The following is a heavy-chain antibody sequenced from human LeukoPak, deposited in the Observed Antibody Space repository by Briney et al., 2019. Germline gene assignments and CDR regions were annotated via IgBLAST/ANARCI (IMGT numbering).Heavy chain of an antibody. CDR2: IYYSGST. CDR3: ASTSYNYYFDY. D-gene: IGHD2-2*01. V-gene: IGHV4-31*03. J-gene: IGHJ4*02. CDR1: GVSVSSGGYY. Sequence: KSSETLSLTCTVSGVSVSSGGYYWSWIRQHPGKGLEWIGYIYYSGSTYYNPSLKSRLTISVDTSKNQFSLKLSSVTAADTAVYYCASTSYNYYFDYWGQGTPVTVSS.